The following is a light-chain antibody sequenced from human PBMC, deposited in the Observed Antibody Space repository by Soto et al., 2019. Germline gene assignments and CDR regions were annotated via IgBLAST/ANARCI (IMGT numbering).Light chain of an antibody. Sequence: QSVLTQPRSVSGSPGQSVTISCTVTSSDVGTYDFVSWYQQHPGKAPRLMIFDVSERPLWVPDRVSGFKSGNTASLTISGLQAEDEADYYCCLYAVTFYVFGTGSKVIVL. CDR3: CLYAVTFYV. CDR1: SSDVGTYDF. CDR2: DVS. J-gene: IGLJ1*01. V-gene: IGLV2-11*01.